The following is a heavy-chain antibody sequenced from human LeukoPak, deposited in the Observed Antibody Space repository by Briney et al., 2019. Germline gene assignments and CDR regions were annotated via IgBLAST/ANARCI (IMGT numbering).Heavy chain of an antibody. CDR3: ARGSSGWYRYAFDI. D-gene: IGHD6-19*01. CDR2: INHSAST. J-gene: IGHJ3*02. CDR1: CGSFSCYY. Sequence: PSETLSLTCAVHCGSFSCYYWSWIRPPPGKGTEWIGEINHSASTNYNPSLKSRVTISVDTSKNQFSLKLSSVTAADTAVYYCARGSSGWYRYAFDIWGQGTMVTVSS. V-gene: IGHV4-34*01.